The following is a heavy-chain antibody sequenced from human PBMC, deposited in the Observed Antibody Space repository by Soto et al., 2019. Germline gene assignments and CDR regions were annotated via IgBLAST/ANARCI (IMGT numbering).Heavy chain of an antibody. D-gene: IGHD3-10*01. CDR1: GGTFSSYA. Sequence: SVKVSCKASGGTFSSYAISWVRQAPGQGLEWMGGIIPIFGTANYAQKFQGRVTITADESTSTAYMELSSLRSEDTAVYYCVIAAYYYGSGSSRDYYYYGMDVWGQGTTVTVSS. V-gene: IGHV1-69*13. CDR3: VIAAYYYGSGSSRDYYYYGMDV. CDR2: IIPIFGTA. J-gene: IGHJ6*02.